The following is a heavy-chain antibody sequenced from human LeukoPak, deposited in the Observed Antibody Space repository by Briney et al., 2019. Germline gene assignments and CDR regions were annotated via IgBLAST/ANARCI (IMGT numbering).Heavy chain of an antibody. V-gene: IGHV1-18*04. J-gene: IGHJ4*02. D-gene: IGHD1-20*01. CDR2: ISAYSGNT. CDR1: GYTFTDTG. Sequence: ASVKVSCKASGYTFTDTGISWVRQAPGQGLEWMGWISAYSGNTNYAQMFQGRVTMTTDTSTSTAYMELRSLRSDDTAGYYCARGIIIGTTAYKYWGQGTLVTVSS. CDR3: ARGIIIGTTAYKY.